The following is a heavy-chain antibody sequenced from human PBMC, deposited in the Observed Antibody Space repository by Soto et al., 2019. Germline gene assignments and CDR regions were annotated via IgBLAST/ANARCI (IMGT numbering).Heavy chain of an antibody. Sequence: QVQLVESGGGVVQPGRSLRLSCAASGFTFSSYGMHWVRQAPGKGLEWVAVIWYDGSNKYYADSVKGRFIISRDNSKNTLYLQMNSLRAEDTAVYYCARDPPDYYGSGSYHFDYWGQGTLVTVSS. CDR2: IWYDGSNK. CDR3: ARDPPDYYGSGSYHFDY. J-gene: IGHJ4*02. CDR1: GFTFSSYG. V-gene: IGHV3-33*01. D-gene: IGHD3-10*01.